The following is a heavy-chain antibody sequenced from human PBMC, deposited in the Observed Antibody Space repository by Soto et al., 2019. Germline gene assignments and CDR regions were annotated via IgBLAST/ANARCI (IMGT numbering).Heavy chain of an antibody. CDR2: IWYDGSNK. CDR3: ARYYDSSGSFDY. D-gene: IGHD3-22*01. J-gene: IGHJ4*02. CDR1: GFTFSSYG. Sequence: VQLVESGGGVVQPGRSLRLSCAASGFTFSSYGMHWVRQAPGKGLEWVAVIWYDGSNKYYADSVKGRFTISRDNSKNTLYLQMNSLRAEDTAVYYCARYYDSSGSFDYWGQGTLVTVSS. V-gene: IGHV3-33*01.